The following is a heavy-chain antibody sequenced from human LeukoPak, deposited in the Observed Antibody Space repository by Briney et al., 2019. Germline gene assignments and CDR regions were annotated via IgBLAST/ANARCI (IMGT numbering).Heavy chain of an antibody. CDR3: ARDGVDTAMVTAGFFDY. V-gene: IGHV1-46*01. D-gene: IGHD5-18*01. CDR1: GYTFTSYY. Sequence: ASVKVSCKASGYTFTSYYMHWVRQAPGQGLEWMGIINPSGGSTSYAQKFQGRVTMTKDTSTSTVYMELSSLRSEDTAVYYCARDGVDTAMVTAGFFDYWGQGTLVTVSS. CDR2: INPSGGST. J-gene: IGHJ4*02.